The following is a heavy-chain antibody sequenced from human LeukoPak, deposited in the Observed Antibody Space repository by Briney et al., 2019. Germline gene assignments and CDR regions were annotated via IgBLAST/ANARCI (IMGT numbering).Heavy chain of an antibody. CDR1: GFTSSSYG. J-gene: IGHJ4*02. D-gene: IGHD3-3*01. CDR2: IRYDGSIK. V-gene: IGHV3-30*02. CDR3: AKVSPISPSGYLDY. Sequence: PGGSLRLSCAASGFTSSSYGMHWVRQAPGKGLDWVAFIRYDGSIKDYADSVKGRFTISRDNSKSTLYLQMNSLRAEDTAVYYCAKVSPISPSGYLDYWGQGTLVTVSS.